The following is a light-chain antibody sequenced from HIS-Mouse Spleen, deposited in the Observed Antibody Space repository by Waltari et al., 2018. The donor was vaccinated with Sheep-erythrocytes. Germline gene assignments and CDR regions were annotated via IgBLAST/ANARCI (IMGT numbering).Light chain of an antibody. CDR2: DAS. Sequence: EIVLTQSPATLSLSPGERATLSCRASQSVSSYLAWYQQKPGQAPRLLIYDASNRATGIPARFSGSGSGTDFTLTINSLEPEDFAVYYCQQRSNWYTFGQRTKLEIK. CDR3: QQRSNWYT. V-gene: IGKV3-11*01. CDR1: QSVSSY. J-gene: IGKJ2*01.